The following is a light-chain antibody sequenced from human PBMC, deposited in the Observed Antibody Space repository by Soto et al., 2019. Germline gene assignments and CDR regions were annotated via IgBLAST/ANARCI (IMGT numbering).Light chain of an antibody. V-gene: IGKV3-11*01. CDR3: QQRSNWPPLT. J-gene: IGKJ4*01. CDR1: QSVSSY. CDR2: DAS. Sequence: EIVLTQSPATLSLSPGERATLACLASQSVSSYLAWYQQKPGQAPRLLIYDASNRATGIPARFSGSGSGTDLTLTISSLEPEDFAVYYCQQRSNWPPLTFGGGTKVESK.